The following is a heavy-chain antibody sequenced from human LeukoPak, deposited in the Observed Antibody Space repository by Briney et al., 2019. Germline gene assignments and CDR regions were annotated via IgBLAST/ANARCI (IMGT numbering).Heavy chain of an antibody. V-gene: IGHV1-2*04. CDR2: ISPNSGGT. J-gene: IGHJ4*02. CDR3: ARAAGTTGTPDY. Sequence: ASVTVSCTASGYTFTGYYMHWVRQAPGQGLEWMGWISPNSGGTNYAQKFQGWVTMTRDTSISTAYMELSRLRSDDTAVYYCARAAGTTGTPDYWGQGTLVTVSS. D-gene: IGHD1-1*01. CDR1: GYTFTGYY.